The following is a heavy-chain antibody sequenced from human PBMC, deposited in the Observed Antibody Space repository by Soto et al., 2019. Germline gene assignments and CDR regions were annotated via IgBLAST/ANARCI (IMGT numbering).Heavy chain of an antibody. D-gene: IGHD2-21*01. CDR2: ISGGGDAT. J-gene: IGHJ2*01. Sequence: EVQLLESGGDSVQPGGSVRLSCAGSGFTFINYAMNWVRQAPGKGLEWVSTISGGGDATFFADSVRGRFTFSRDNSKNTVTLQMNSLGVDDTAVYYCARKVVGSTSRPDYWYFDHWGRGTLVTVSS. CDR1: GFTFINYA. V-gene: IGHV3-23*01. CDR3: ARKVVGSTSRPDYWYFDH.